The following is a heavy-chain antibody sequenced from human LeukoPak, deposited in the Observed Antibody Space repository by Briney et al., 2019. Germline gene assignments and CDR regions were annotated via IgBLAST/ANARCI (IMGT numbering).Heavy chain of an antibody. CDR2: IKQDGSEK. J-gene: IGHJ3*02. V-gene: IGHV3-7*01. D-gene: IGHD3-9*01. CDR1: GFTFSSYW. CDR3: ARAYSSRSRYFDWHQDDAFDI. Sequence: PGGSLRLSCAASGFTFSSYWMSWVRQAPGKGLEWVANIKQDGSEKYYVDSVKGRFTISRDNAKNSLYLQMNSLRAEDTAVYYCARAYSSRSRYFDWHQDDAFDIWGQGTMVTVSS.